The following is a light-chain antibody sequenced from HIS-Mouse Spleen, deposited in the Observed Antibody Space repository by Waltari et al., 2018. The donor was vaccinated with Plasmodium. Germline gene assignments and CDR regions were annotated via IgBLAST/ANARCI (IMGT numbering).Light chain of an antibody. Sequence: QSALTQPRPVSGSPGQSVTLSCTGTSSAVGGYKYVSWYQQHPGQAPKLMIYDVSKRPSGVPDRFSGSKSGNTASLTISGLQAEDEADYYCCSYAGSYTWVFGGGTKLTVL. V-gene: IGLV2-11*01. CDR3: CSYAGSYTWV. CDR1: SSAVGGYKY. CDR2: DVS. J-gene: IGLJ3*02.